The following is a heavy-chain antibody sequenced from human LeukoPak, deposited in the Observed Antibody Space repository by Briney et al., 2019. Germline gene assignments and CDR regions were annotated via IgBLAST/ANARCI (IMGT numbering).Heavy chain of an antibody. CDR2: ISFDGNQE. V-gene: IGHV3-30-3*01. CDR3: AKGDRYSGYDY. CDR1: GFTFDNYA. D-gene: IGHD5-12*01. Sequence: GGSLRLSFEASGFTFDNYAMHWVRQAPGRRLEWVAVISFDGNQEYYPDSVKGRFTISRDHSKNTLYLQMNSLRAEDTAVYYCAKGDRYSGYDYWGQGTLVTVSS. J-gene: IGHJ4*02.